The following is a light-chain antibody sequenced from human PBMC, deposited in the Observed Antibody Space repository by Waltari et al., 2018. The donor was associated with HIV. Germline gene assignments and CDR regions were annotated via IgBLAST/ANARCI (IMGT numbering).Light chain of an antibody. J-gene: IGKJ5*01. CDR3: QQYYSPIS. CDR1: QSLLYTSNNRNY. V-gene: IGKV4-1*01. Sequence: DIVMTQSPDSLAVSLGERATINCKSSQSLLYTSNNRNYLAWFQQKPGQPPKLLISWTSTRESGVPDRFSGAGSGTDFTLSISSLQAEDVAVYYCQQYYSPISFGQGTRLEIK. CDR2: WTS.